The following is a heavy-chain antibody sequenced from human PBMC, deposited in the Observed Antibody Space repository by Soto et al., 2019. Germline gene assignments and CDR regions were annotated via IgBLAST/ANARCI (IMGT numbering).Heavy chain of an antibody. CDR3: ATYGSGTYKPTTFDY. D-gene: IGHD3-10*01. Sequence: QVQLQESGPGLVKPSQTLSLTCTVSGGSISSGGYYSSWIRQQPGKGLKWIGYIYYSGSTYYNPSLKSRVTISVDTSKNQFSLKLSSVTAADTALYYCATYGSGTYKPTTFDYWGQGTLVTVSS. J-gene: IGHJ4*02. CDR2: IYYSGST. V-gene: IGHV4-31*03. CDR1: GGSISSGGYY.